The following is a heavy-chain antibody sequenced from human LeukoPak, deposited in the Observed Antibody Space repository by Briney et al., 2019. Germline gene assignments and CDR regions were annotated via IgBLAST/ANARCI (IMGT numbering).Heavy chain of an antibody. CDR3: AKDRGYSHGFEY. D-gene: IGHD5-12*01. J-gene: IGHJ4*02. CDR2: ISSSSSYT. CDR1: GFTFSDYY. Sequence: GGSLRLSCVASGFTFSDYYMSWIRQAPGKGLEWGSYISSSSSYTNYADSVKGRFTISRDNAKNSLYLQMNSLRAEDTAVYYCAKDRGYSHGFEYWGQGTLVTVSS. V-gene: IGHV3-11*06.